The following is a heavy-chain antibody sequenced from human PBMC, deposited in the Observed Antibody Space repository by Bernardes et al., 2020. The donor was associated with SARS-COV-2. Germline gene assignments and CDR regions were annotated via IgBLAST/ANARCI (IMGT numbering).Heavy chain of an antibody. CDR3: ARVGLGCSSTSCYGYYYGMDV. J-gene: IGHJ6*02. CDR1: GGSISSSSYY. D-gene: IGHD2-2*01. V-gene: IGHV4-39*07. CDR2: IYTSGST. Sequence: SETLSLTCTVSGGSISSSSYYWGWIRQPPGKGLEWIGSIYTSGSTNYNPSLKSRVTMSVDTSKNQFSLKLSSVTAADTAVYYCARVGLGCSSTSCYGYYYGMDVWGQGTTVTVSS.